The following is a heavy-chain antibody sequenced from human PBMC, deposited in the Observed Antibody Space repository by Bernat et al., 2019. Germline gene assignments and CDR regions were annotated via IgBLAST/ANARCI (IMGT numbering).Heavy chain of an antibody. J-gene: IGHJ6*02. V-gene: IGHV3-48*02. CDR2: ISSSSSTI. Sequence: EVQLVESGGDLVQPGGSLRLSCAASGFTFSSYSMNWVRQAPGKGLEWVSYISSSSSTIYYADSVKGRFTISRDNAKNSLYLQMNSLRDEDTAVYYCASLWYGDLRDSYYYYGMDVWGQGTTVTVSS. CDR3: ASLWYGDLRDSYYYYGMDV. CDR1: GFTFSSYS. D-gene: IGHD4-17*01.